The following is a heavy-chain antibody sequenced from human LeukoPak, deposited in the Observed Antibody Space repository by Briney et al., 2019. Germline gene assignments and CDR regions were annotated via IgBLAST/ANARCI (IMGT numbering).Heavy chain of an antibody. Sequence: GRSLRLSCAASGFTFDDYAMHWVRQAPGKGPEWVSGISWNSGSIGYADSVKGRFTISRDNAKNSLYLQMNSLRAEDTALYYCATLKTTVTTVDYWGQGTLVTVSS. CDR3: ATLKTTVTTVDY. J-gene: IGHJ4*02. CDR2: ISWNSGSI. V-gene: IGHV3-9*01. CDR1: GFTFDDYA. D-gene: IGHD4-17*01.